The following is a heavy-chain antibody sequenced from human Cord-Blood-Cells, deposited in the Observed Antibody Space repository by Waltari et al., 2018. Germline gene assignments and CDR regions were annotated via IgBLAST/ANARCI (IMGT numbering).Heavy chain of an antibody. CDR3: ASLVVVAATRDAFDI. D-gene: IGHD2-15*01. CDR1: GGSFSGYY. CDR2: INHSGST. Sequence: QVQLQQWGAGLLKPSETLSLTCAVYGGSFSGYYWSWIRQPPGKGLEWIGEINHSGSTNYNPSLKSRVTISVDTSKNQFSLKLSSVTAADTAVYYCASLVVVAATRDAFDIWGQGTMVTVSS. V-gene: IGHV4-34*01. J-gene: IGHJ3*02.